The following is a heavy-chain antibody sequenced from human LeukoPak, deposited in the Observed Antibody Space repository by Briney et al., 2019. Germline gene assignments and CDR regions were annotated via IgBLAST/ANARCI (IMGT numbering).Heavy chain of an antibody. D-gene: IGHD3-16*01. CDR2: ISWNSGSI. J-gene: IGHJ4*02. Sequence: GRSLRLSCAASGFTFDDYAMHWVQQAPGKGLEWVSGISWNSGSIGYADSVKGRFTISRDNAKNSLYLQMNSLRAEDTALYYCAKEDRRGRHFDYWGQGTLVTVSS. V-gene: IGHV3-9*01. CDR3: AKEDRRGRHFDY. CDR1: GFTFDDYA.